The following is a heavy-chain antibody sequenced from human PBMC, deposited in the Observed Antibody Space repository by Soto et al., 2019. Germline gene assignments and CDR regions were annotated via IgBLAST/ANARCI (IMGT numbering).Heavy chain of an antibody. CDR2: IHPGDSDT. Sequence: GESLKISCKGSGYSFTSYWIGWVRQMPGKGLEWMGIIHPGDSDTRYSPSFQGQVTISADKSISTAYLQWGSLKASDTAMYYCARLLSYYYDSSGTQGGMDVWGQGTTVTVSS. D-gene: IGHD3-22*01. CDR3: ARLLSYYYDSSGTQGGMDV. J-gene: IGHJ6*02. V-gene: IGHV5-51*01. CDR1: GYSFTSYW.